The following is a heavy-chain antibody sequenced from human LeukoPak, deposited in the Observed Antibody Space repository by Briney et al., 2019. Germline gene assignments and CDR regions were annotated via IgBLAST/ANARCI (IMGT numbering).Heavy chain of an antibody. J-gene: IGHJ5*02. Sequence: GASVKVSCKASGYTFTGYYMHWVRQAPGQGLEWMGWINPNSGGTNYAQKFQGRVTMTRDTSISTAYMELSRLRSDDTAVYYCARGTYGSGTNWFDPWGQGTLVTVSS. CDR2: INPNSGGT. D-gene: IGHD3-10*01. CDR3: ARGTYGSGTNWFDP. CDR1: GYTFTGYY. V-gene: IGHV1-2*02.